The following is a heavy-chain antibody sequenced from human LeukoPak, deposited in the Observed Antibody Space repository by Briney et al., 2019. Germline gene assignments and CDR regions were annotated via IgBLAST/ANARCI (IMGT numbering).Heavy chain of an antibody. D-gene: IGHD3-10*01. CDR3: AYYYGSGTYYYYGMDV. CDR2: IIPIFGTA. J-gene: IGHJ6*04. Sequence: ASVKVSCKASGSTFSSYAISWVRQAPGQGLEWMGGIIPIFGTANYAQKFQGRVTITADKSTSTAYMELSSLRSEDTAVYYRAYYYGSGTYYYYGMDVWGKGTTVTVSS. V-gene: IGHV1-69*06. CDR1: GSTFSSYA.